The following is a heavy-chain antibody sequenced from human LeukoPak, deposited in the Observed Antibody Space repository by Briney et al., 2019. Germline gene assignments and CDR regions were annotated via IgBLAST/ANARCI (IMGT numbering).Heavy chain of an antibody. Sequence: PGGSLRHSCAASGFTFSSYAMNWVRQAPGKGLEWVSAISGTGGSTYYADSVKGRFTISRDNSKNTLYLQMNSLRAEDTAVYYCGKEVNKRGTWDAFAIWGQGTTVTVSS. J-gene: IGHJ3*02. CDR1: GFTFSSYA. CDR2: ISGTGGST. V-gene: IGHV3-23*01. CDR3: GKEVNKRGTWDAFAI. D-gene: IGHD1/OR15-1a*01.